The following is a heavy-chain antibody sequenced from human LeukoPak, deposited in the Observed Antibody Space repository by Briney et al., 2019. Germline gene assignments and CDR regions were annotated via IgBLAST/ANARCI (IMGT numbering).Heavy chain of an antibody. Sequence: ASVKVSCKASGYTFTDYFVHWVRQAPGQGLEWMGWISPNSGATNYAQKFQGWVTLTRDTSINTAYMELSRLRSDDTAVYYCARVGYHGSGSYHQYYFDYWGQGTLVTVSS. CDR1: GYTFTDYF. CDR3: ARVGYHGSGSYHQYYFDY. J-gene: IGHJ4*02. CDR2: ISPNSGAT. V-gene: IGHV1-2*04. D-gene: IGHD3-10*01.